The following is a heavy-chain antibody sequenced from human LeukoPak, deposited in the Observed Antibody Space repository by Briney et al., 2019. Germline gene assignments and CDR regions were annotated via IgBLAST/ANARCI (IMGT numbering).Heavy chain of an antibody. CDR2: INSDGSIT. Sequence: TGGSLRLSCAASGFTLRSYWMHWVRQAPGKGLVWVSRINSDGSITSYADSVKGRFTICRVNAKNTLYLQMNSLRAEDTAVYYCARDLSGLSHDALDIWGQGTMVTVSS. J-gene: IGHJ3*02. CDR3: ARDLSGLSHDALDI. V-gene: IGHV3-74*01. CDR1: GFTLRSYW. D-gene: IGHD3-10*01.